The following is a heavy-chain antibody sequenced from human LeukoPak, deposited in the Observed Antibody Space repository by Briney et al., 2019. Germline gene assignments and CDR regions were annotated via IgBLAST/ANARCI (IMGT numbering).Heavy chain of an antibody. D-gene: IGHD3-10*01. CDR2: ISAYNGNT. CDR1: GYTFTSYG. V-gene: IGHV1-18*01. CDR3: ARGQYGSGSLGFDP. J-gene: IGHJ5*02. Sequence: ASVKVSCKASGYTFTSYGISWVRQAPGQGLEWMGWISAYNGNTNYAQKFQGRVTITRNTSISTAYMELSSLRSEDTAVYYCARGQYGSGSLGFDPWGQGTLVTVSS.